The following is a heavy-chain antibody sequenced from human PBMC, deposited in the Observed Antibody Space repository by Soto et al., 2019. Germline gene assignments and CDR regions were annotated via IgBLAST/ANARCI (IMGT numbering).Heavy chain of an antibody. CDR1: GGSISSGDYY. CDR3: ARESLRQLVLDY. V-gene: IGHV4-30-4*01. Sequence: SETLSLTCTVSGGSISSGDYYWSWIRQPPGKGLEWIGYIYYSGSTYYNPSLKSRVTISVDTSKNQFSLKLSSVTAADTAVYYCARESLRQLVLDYWGQGTLVTVSS. CDR2: IYYSGST. J-gene: IGHJ4*02. D-gene: IGHD6-6*01.